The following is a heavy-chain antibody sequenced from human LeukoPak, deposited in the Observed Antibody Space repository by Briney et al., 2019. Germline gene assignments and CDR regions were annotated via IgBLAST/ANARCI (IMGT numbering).Heavy chain of an antibody. J-gene: IGHJ4*02. V-gene: IGHV4-59*11. CDR1: GGSISRHY. CDR2: VSYTGTT. Sequence: SETLSLTCTVCGGSISRHYWCCIRHPPGEGLEWIGHVSYTGTTNYNPTLKSRVTMPMDASKNHFSLKLSSVTAADTDVYYCATNRLGIVPHYFDYWGQGTLVTVSS. CDR3: ATNRLGIVPHYFDY. D-gene: IGHD1-26*01.